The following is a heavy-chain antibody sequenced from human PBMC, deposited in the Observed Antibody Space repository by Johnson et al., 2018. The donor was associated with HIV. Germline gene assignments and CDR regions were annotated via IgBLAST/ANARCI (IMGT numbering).Heavy chain of an antibody. Sequence: VQLVESGGGLIQPGGSLRLSCAASGFTVSSNYMSWVRQAPGKGLEWVSVIYSGGSTYYADSVKGRFTISRDNSKNTLYLQMNSLIAEDTAVYYCARGRDGYNLDAFDIWGQGTMVTVSS. CDR3: ARGRDGYNLDAFDI. CDR1: GFTVSSNY. CDR2: IYSGGST. V-gene: IGHV3-53*01. J-gene: IGHJ3*02. D-gene: IGHD5-24*01.